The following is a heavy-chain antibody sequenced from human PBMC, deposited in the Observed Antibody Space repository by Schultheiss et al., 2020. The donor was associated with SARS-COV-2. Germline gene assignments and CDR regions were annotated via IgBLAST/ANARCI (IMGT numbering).Heavy chain of an antibody. J-gene: IGHJ4*02. CDR2: ISGSGGST. V-gene: IGHV3-23*01. Sequence: GSLRLSCAASGFTFSSYAMSWVRQAPGKGLEWVSAISGSGGSTYYADSVKGRFTISRDNSKNTAYLQMNSLKTEDTAVYYCTRRGATTGLIDYWGQGTLVTVSS. CDR1: GFTFSSYA. CDR3: TRRGATTGLIDY. D-gene: IGHD1-26*01.